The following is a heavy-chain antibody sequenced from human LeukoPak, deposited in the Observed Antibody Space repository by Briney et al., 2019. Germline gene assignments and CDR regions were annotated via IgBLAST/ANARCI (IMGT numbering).Heavy chain of an antibody. D-gene: IGHD3-3*01. V-gene: IGHV3-7*01. CDR3: ATYTIWVAGDI. CDR2: IKKDGSEK. Sequence: GGSLRLSCAASGFTFSDSWMSWVRQAPGEGLEWVAYIKKDGSEKDYVDSAKGRFTISRDNAKTSLYLQMNSLRAEDTAVYYCATYTIWVAGDISGQRGTVSVSS. J-gene: IGHJ6*02. CDR1: GFTFSDSW.